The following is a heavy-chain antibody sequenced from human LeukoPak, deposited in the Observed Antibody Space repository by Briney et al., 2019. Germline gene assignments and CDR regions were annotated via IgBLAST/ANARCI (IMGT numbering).Heavy chain of an antibody. Sequence: PGGSLRLSCEASGFTFSDYYLSWIRQAPGKGLEWISYISGSSSHINYADSVKGRFTTSRDNAKNSLYLQMNSLRAEDTALYYCARDQGGTGSWYEGEGYWGQGTLVTVSS. CDR1: GFTFSDYY. CDR3: ARDQGGTGSWYEGEGY. V-gene: IGHV3-11*05. CDR2: ISGSSSHI. D-gene: IGHD6-13*01. J-gene: IGHJ4*02.